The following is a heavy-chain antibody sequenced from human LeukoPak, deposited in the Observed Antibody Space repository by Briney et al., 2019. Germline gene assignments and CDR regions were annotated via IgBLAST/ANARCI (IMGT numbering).Heavy chain of an antibody. D-gene: IGHD6-13*01. J-gene: IGHJ6*03. CDR3: ASDGAAAGTGYYYYMDV. V-gene: IGHV3-21*01. CDR1: GFTFSSYS. CDR2: ISSRSSYI. Sequence: GGSLRLSCAASGFTFSSYSMNWVRQAPGKGLEWVSSISSRSSYIYYADSVKGRFTISRDNAKNSLYLQMNSLRAEDTAVYYCASDGAAAGTGYYYYMDVWGKGTTVTVSS.